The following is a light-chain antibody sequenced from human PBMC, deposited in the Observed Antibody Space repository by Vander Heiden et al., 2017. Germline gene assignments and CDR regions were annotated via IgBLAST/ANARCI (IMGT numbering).Light chain of an antibody. CDR1: QRLLYSDGNTY. CDR2: KVS. J-gene: IGKJ1*01. Sequence: DVVMTHSQLSLPVTLGQPASISCRSVQRLLYSDGNTYLNWFQQRPGQSPRRLIYKVSDRDSGVPDRFSGSGSGTDFTLKISRVEAEDVGVYYCMQGSQWPWTFGQGTRVEIK. CDR3: MQGSQWPWT. V-gene: IGKV2-30*01.